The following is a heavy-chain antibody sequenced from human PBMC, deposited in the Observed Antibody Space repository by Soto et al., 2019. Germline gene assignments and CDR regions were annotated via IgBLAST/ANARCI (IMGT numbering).Heavy chain of an antibody. CDR1: GGTFRNYP. V-gene: IGHV1-69*02. D-gene: IGHD2-15*01. J-gene: IGHJ5*02. Sequence: QVQLVQSGTEVKKPGSSVKVSCKASGGTFRNYPINWVRQAPGQGLEWMGSIFPLTDIPDYAQNFQARLTISADKATSTAYMELSSLTSDATAMQFCAIGLLVVLTDCASWGQGTLVTVSS. CDR3: AIGLLVVLTDCAS. CDR2: IFPLTDIP.